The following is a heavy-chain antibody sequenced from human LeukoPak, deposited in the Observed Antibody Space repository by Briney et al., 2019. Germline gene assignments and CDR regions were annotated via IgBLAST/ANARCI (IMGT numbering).Heavy chain of an antibody. CDR2: ISGSGATT. Sequence: GGSLRLSCAASEFTFSSYAMSWVRQAPGKGLEWVSRISGSGATTYYADSVKGRFTISRDNSKNTLYLQMNSLRAEDTAIYYCAKSHRDIVVVVAADFDYWGQGTLVTVSS. J-gene: IGHJ4*02. CDR1: EFTFSSYA. V-gene: IGHV3-23*01. CDR3: AKSHRDIVVVVAADFDY. D-gene: IGHD2-15*01.